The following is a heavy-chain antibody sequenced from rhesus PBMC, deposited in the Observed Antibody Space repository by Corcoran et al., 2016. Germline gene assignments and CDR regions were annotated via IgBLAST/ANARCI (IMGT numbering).Heavy chain of an antibody. Sequence: QLQLPASGPGLVKPSETLSLTCAVSGGSISGSYWSGIRQPPGQGLEWIGNIDGNIAGTNYNPSLKSRVTISKDTSKNQFSLKLSSVTAADTVVYYCARLEPPSDEYFEFWGQGALVTVSS. V-gene: IGHV4-81*01. D-gene: IGHD1-1*01. CDR2: IDGNIAGT. CDR1: GGSISGSY. CDR3: ARLEPPSDEYFEF. J-gene: IGHJ1*01.